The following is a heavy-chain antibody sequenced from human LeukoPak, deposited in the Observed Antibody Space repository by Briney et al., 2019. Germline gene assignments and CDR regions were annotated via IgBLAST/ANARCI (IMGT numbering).Heavy chain of an antibody. CDR1: GDSFTSVTDY. J-gene: IGHJ4*02. CDR2: GDYSGGT. CDR3: AGERGEEYSSGWYKTNFFYN. D-gene: IGHD6-19*01. Sequence: SETLSLTCPVSGDSFTSVTDYWAWLRQPPGKGLEWIATGDYSGGTYYNPSLESRVAISADMSKNQISLELTSVPGADTAVYYCAGERGEEYSSGWYKTNFFYNWGQGIRVTVPS. V-gene: IGHV4-39*07.